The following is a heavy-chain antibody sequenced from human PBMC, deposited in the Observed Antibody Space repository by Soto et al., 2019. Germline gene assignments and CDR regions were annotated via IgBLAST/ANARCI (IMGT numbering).Heavy chain of an antibody. CDR1: GGTFSSYA. V-gene: IGHV1-69*06. J-gene: IGHJ6*02. Sequence: ASVKVSCKASGGTFSSYAISWVRQAPGQGLEWMGGIIPIFGTANYAQKFQGRVTITADKSTSTAYMELSSLRSEDTAVYYCARAFPYCSGGSCYYYGMDVWGQGTTVTVSS. CDR2: IIPIFGTA. D-gene: IGHD2-15*01. CDR3: ARAFPYCSGGSCYYYGMDV.